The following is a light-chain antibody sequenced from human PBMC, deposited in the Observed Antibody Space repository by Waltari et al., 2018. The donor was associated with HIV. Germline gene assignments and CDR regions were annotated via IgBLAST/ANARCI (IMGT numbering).Light chain of an antibody. J-gene: IGKJ2*01. Sequence: EIVLTQSPGTLSLSPGERSPLSCRASQSLSSKYLAWYQQRPGQAPRLLIYGTSDRATDIPDRFSGSGSGTDFTLTITRLEPEDSAVYHCQQYHQSPSFGQGTKLEI. CDR3: QQYHQSPS. V-gene: IGKV3-20*01. CDR2: GTS. CDR1: QSLSSKY.